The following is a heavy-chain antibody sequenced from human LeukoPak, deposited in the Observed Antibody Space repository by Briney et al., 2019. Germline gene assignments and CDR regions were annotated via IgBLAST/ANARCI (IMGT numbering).Heavy chain of an antibody. D-gene: IGHD3-22*01. V-gene: IGHV3-33*01. J-gene: IGHJ4*02. Sequence: GGSLRLSCAASGFTFSSYGMHWVRQAPGKGLEWVAVIWYDGSNKYYADSVKGRFTISRDNSKNTLYLQMNSLRAEDTAVYYCARDVDSSAAFDYWGQGTLVTVSS. CDR2: IWYDGSNK. CDR1: GFTFSSYG. CDR3: ARDVDSSAAFDY.